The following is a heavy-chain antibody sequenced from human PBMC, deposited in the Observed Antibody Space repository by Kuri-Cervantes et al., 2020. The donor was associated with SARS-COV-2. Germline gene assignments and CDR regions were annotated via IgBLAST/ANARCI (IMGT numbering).Heavy chain of an antibody. CDR2: IKQDGSEK. D-gene: IGHD4-11*01. CDR3: ARVQDYYSNSQFDY. V-gene: IGHV3-7*05. Sequence: LSLTCAASGFTFSSYWMSWVRQAPGKGLEWVANIKQDGSEKYCVDSVKGRFTISRDNAKNSLYLQMNSLRAEDTAVYYCARVQDYYSNSQFDYWGQGTPVTVSS. J-gene: IGHJ4*02. CDR1: GFTFSSYW.